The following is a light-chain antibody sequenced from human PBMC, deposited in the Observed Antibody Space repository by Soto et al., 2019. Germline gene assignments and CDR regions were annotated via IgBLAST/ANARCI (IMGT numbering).Light chain of an antibody. CDR2: DVS. V-gene: IGLV2-11*01. CDR3: CSYAGSYTSYV. CDR1: SSDVGGYNY. Sequence: QTALTQPRSVSGPPGQSVPISCTGTSSDVGGYNYVSWYQQHPGKAPKLMIYDVSKRPSGVPDRFSGSKSGNTASLTISGLQAEDEADYYCCSYAGSYTSYVFGTGTKVTVL. J-gene: IGLJ1*01.